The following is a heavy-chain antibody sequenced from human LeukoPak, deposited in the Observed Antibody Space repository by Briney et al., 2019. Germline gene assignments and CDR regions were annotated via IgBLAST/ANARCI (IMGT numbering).Heavy chain of an antibody. CDR2: IYYSGST. D-gene: IGHD6-19*01. CDR3: TRSSGGSGWYSGFDP. CDR1: GGSISNYY. V-gene: IGHV4-59*01. J-gene: IGHJ5*02. Sequence: PSGTLCLTCTVSGGSISNYYWNWIRQPPRKGLEWIGYIYYSGSTNYNPSLKSRGTISLDTSKNQFSLKLTSVTAADTAVYYCTRSSGGSGWYSGFDPWGQGTLVTVSS.